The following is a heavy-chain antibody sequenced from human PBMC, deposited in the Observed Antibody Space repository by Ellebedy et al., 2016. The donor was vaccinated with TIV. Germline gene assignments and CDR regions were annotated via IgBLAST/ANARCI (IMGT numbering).Heavy chain of an antibody. J-gene: IGHJ4*02. V-gene: IGHV1-8*01. D-gene: IGHD3-10*01. CDR2: MNPNSGHT. Sequence: AASVKVSCKASGYTFTSYDIYWVRQATGQGLEWMGWMNPNSGHTGHAQNFQGRVTMTRNTSISTAYMELSSLRSEDTAVYYCARGRGYYDSKSYYKGHDYWGQGTLVTVSS. CDR1: GYTFTSYD. CDR3: ARGRGYYDSKSYYKGHDY.